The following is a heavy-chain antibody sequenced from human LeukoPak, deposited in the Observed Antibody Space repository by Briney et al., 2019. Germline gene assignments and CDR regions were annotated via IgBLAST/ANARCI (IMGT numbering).Heavy chain of an antibody. Sequence: GGSLRLSCAASGFTFSIYWMNWVRQAPGKRVEWVANINQDGGYKSYLYSVKGRFTLSRDNSKNTVYVEMNSLRAEDTAVYYCARVRSGSYFSDAFDIWGQGTMVTVSS. CDR3: ARVRSGSYFSDAFDI. CDR1: GFTFSIYW. CDR2: INQDGGYK. D-gene: IGHD1-26*01. V-gene: IGHV3-7*02. J-gene: IGHJ3*02.